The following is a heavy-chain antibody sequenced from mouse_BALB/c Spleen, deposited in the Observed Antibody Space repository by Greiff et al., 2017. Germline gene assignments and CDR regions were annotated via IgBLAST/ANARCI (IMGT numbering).Heavy chain of an antibody. CDR2: IWGDGST. J-gene: IGHJ1*01. CDR1: GFSLTGYG. D-gene: IGHD4-1*01. Sequence: VKLVESGPGLVAPSQSLSITCTVSGFSLTGYGVNWVRQPPGKGLEWLGMIWGDGSTDYNSALKSRLSISKDNSKSQVFLKMNSLQTDDTARYYCARGGKLGYWYFDVWGAGTTVTVSS. CDR3: ARGGKLGYWYFDV. V-gene: IGHV2-6-7*01.